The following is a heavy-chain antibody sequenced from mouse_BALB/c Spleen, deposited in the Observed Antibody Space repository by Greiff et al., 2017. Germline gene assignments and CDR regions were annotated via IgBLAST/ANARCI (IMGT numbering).Heavy chain of an antibody. V-gene: IGHV2-4-1*01. CDR1: GFSLTSYG. CDR2: IWSGGST. D-gene: IGHD1-1*01. Sequence: QVQLQQSGPGLVQPSQSLSITCTVSGFSLTSYGVHWVRQSPGKGLEWLGVIWSGGSTDYNAAFISRLSISKDNSKSQVFFKMNSLQADDTAIYYCASYYGSSYNAMDYWGQGTSVTVSS. CDR3: ASYYGSSYNAMDY. J-gene: IGHJ4*01.